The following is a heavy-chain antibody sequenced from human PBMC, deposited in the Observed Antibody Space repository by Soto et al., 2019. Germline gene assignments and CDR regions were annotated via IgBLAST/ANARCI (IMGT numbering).Heavy chain of an antibody. CDR2: ISYDGSNK. D-gene: IGHD3-3*01. J-gene: IGHJ4*02. CDR3: AKDYNRATEGGPYYDFWSGYSPSRHSYFDY. CDR1: GFTFSSYG. V-gene: IGHV3-30*18. Sequence: AGGSLRLSCAASGFTFSSYGMHWVRQAPGKGLEWVAVISYDGSNKYYADSVKGRFTISRDNSKNTLYLQMNSLRAEDTAVYYCAKDYNRATEGGPYYDFWSGYSPSRHSYFDYWGQGTLVTVSS.